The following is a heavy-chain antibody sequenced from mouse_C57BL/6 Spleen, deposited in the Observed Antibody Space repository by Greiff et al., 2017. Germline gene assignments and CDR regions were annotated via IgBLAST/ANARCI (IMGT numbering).Heavy chain of an antibody. CDR1: GYAFSSYW. J-gene: IGHJ3*01. CDR2: IYPGDGDT. V-gene: IGHV1-80*01. CDR3: ARDYYGSAAWFAY. D-gene: IGHD1-1*01. Sequence: VQLQQSGAELVKPGASVKISCKASGYAFSSYWMNWVKQRPGKGLEWIGQIYPGDGDTNYNGKFKGKATLTADKSSSTAYMQLSSLTSEDSAVCFCARDYYGSAAWFAYWGQGTLVTVSA.